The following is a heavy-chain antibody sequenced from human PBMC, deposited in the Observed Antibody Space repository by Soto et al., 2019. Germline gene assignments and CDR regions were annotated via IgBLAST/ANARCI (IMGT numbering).Heavy chain of an antibody. CDR1: GGSLGSSSYY. V-gene: IGHV4-39*07. D-gene: IGHD3-22*01. CDR3: ASSYYYDSSGYYLT. J-gene: IGHJ5*02. CDR2: IYYSGNT. Sequence: PSETLSLTCTVSGGSLGSSSYYWGWIRQSPGKGLEWIGNIYYSGNTFYNPSLKSRVTISVDTSKNQFSLKLSSVTAADTAVYYCASSYYYDSSGYYLTWGQGTLVTVSS.